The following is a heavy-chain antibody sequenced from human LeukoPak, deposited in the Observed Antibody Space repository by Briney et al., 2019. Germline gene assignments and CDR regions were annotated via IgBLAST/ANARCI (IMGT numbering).Heavy chain of an antibody. CDR2: ISYHGGNA. D-gene: IGHD1-26*01. CDR1: GFTFSSFA. J-gene: IGHJ4*02. CDR3: VKDSPPRYSGSPPAY. Sequence: PGGSLRLSCAVSGFTFSSFAMHWVRQAPGRGLEWVASISYHGGNAFYGDSVKGRFTISRDNSKNTLFLQMNSLRAEDTAVYYWVKDSPPRYSGSPPAYWGQGTLVTVSS. V-gene: IGHV3-30*04.